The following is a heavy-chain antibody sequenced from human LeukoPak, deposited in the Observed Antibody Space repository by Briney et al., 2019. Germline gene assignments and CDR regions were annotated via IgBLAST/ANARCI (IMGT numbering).Heavy chain of an antibody. CDR3: AKTGTPWYYFDY. D-gene: IGHD6-13*01. V-gene: IGHV3-23*01. J-gene: IGHJ4*02. CDR2: ISGSGGST. CDR1: GFTFSSYA. Sequence: GGSLRLSCAASGFTFSSYAIHWVRQAPGKGLEWVSAISGSGGSTYYADSVKGRFTISRDNSKNTLYLQMNSLRAEDTAVYYCAKTGTPWYYFDYWGQGTLVTVSS.